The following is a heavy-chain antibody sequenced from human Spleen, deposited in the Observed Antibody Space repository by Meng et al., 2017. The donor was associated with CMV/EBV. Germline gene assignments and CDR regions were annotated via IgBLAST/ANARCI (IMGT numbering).Heavy chain of an antibody. V-gene: IGHV1-18*01. CDR2: ISTDNGNT. CDR1: GYTFTNNG. J-gene: IGHJ6*02. Sequence: ASVKVSCKAFGYTFTNNGFSWVRQAPGQGLEWMGCISTDNGNTHYAQRFQGRVSMTTDASTTTAYMELRSLRSDDTAVYYCARDSLEWSPHHGMDVWGQGTTVTVSS. D-gene: IGHD3-3*01. CDR3: ARDSLEWSPHHGMDV.